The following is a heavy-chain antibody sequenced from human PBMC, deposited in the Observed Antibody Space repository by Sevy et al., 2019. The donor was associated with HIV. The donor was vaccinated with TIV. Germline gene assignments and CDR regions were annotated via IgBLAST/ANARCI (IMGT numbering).Heavy chain of an antibody. D-gene: IGHD3-22*01. V-gene: IGHV1-18*04. CDR2: ISAYNGNT. CDR3: ARSGRTYYYDSSGYYYAYDY. J-gene: IGHJ4*02. CDR1: GYTFTSYG. Sequence: ASVKVSCKASGYTFTSYGISWVRQAPGQGLEWMGWISAYNGNTNYAQKLQGRVTMTRDTSISTAYMELSRLRSDDTAVYYCARSGRTYYYDSSGYYYAYDYWGQGTLVTVSS.